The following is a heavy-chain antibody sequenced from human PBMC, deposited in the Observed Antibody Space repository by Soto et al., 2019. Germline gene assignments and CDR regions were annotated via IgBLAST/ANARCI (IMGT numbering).Heavy chain of an antibody. D-gene: IGHD2-2*01. J-gene: IGHJ6*02. Sequence: QITLKESCPTLVKPTQTLTLTCTFSGFSLSTSGVGVGWIRHPPGKALEWLALIYWDDDKRSSPSLKSRLTITKDTSKNQVVLTMTNMDPVDTATYYCAHKSYCSSTSCYFHYGMDVWVHGTTVTVSS. CDR3: AHKSYCSSTSCYFHYGMDV. CDR2: IYWDDDK. CDR1: GFSLSTSGVG. V-gene: IGHV2-5*02.